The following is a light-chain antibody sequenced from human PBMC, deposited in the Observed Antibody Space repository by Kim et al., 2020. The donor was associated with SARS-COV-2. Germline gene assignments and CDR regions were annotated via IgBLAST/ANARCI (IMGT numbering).Light chain of an antibody. CDR1: QSVSSSY. J-gene: IGKJ1*01. CDR3: QQYGSSPPWT. Sequence: PGETATLSCRASQSVSSSYLAWYQQKPGQAPRLLIYGASSRATGIPDRFSGSGSGTDFTLTISRLEPEDFAVYYCQQYGSSPPWTFGQGTKVDIK. V-gene: IGKV3-20*01. CDR2: GAS.